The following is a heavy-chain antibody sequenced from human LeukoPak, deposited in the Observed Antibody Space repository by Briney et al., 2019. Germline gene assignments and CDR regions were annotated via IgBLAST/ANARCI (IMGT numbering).Heavy chain of an antibody. D-gene: IGHD3-22*01. CDR1: GYSFTSYW. CDR3: ARLYYYDSSGYYYVGGYFDY. Sequence: GESLKISCKGSGYSFTSYWIGWVRQMPGKGLEWMGIIYPGDSDTRYSPSLQGQVTISADKSISTAYLQWSSLKASDTAMYYCARLYYYDSSGYYYVGGYFDYWGQGTLVTVSS. CDR2: IYPGDSDT. V-gene: IGHV5-51*01. J-gene: IGHJ4*02.